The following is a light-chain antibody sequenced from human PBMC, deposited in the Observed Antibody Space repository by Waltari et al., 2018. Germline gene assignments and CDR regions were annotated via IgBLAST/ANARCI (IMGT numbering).Light chain of an antibody. CDR1: QDINSH. J-gene: IGKJ4*01. V-gene: IGKV1-9*01. CDR2: AAP. CDR3: QQLDTYPLT. Sequence: DIQLTQSPSFLSASVGDRVTITCRASQDINSHLAWYQLRGGKAPKFLISAAPTLQSGVPSRFSGSGSGTDFTLTIRSLQPEDFATYYCQQLDTYPLTFGGGTKV.